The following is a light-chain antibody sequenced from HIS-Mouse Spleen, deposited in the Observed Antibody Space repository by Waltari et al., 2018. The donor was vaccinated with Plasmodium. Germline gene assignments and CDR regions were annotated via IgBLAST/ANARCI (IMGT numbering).Light chain of an antibody. CDR1: QSVSRN. CDR2: GAS. J-gene: IGKJ3*01. Sequence: EIVMNQSPATLPVSQGERATLSCRASQSVSRNLAWYQQKPGQAPRLLIYGASTRATGIPARFSGSGSGTEFTLTISSLQSEDFAVYYCQQYNNWSFTFGPGTKVDIK. CDR3: QQYNNWSFT. V-gene: IGKV3-15*01.